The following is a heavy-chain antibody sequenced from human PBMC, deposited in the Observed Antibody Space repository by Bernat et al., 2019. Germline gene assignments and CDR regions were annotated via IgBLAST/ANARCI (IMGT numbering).Heavy chain of an antibody. Sequence: QVQLVESGGGVVQPGRSLRLSCAASGFTFSRYTIHWVRQAPGKGLAWVAVISYDGTNKYYADYVKGRFTISRDNSKNSLYLHMSSLRGEDTAVYYCARDQRDTDAWYLYYYYGMDVWGQGTPVTVSS. D-gene: IGHD5-18*01. CDR2: ISYDGTNK. V-gene: IGHV3-30-3*01. J-gene: IGHJ6*02. CDR1: GFTFSRYT. CDR3: ARDQRDTDAWYLYYYYGMDV.